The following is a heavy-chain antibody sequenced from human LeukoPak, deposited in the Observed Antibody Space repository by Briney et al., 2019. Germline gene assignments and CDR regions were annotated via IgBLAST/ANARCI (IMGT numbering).Heavy chain of an antibody. V-gene: IGHV3-7*01. CDR1: GFTFSSYW. CDR2: IKQDGSEK. D-gene: IGHD3-9*01. CDR3: AREGRYYDTLTGYYSARHLDY. J-gene: IGHJ4*02. Sequence: GGSLRLSCAASGFTFSSYWMSWVRQAPGKGLEWVANIKQDGSEKYYVDSVKGRFTISRDNAKNSLYLQMNSLRAEDTAIYYCAREGRYYDTLTGYYSARHLDYWGQGTLVTVSS.